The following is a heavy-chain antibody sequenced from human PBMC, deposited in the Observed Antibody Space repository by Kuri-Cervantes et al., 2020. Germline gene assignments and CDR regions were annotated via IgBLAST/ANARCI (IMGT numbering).Heavy chain of an antibody. Sequence: GESLKISCAASGFTFSSYGMHWVRQAPGKGLEWVAVISYDGSNKYYADSVKGRFTISRDNSKNTLYLQMNSLRAEDTAVYYCAKNLGDPYWGQGTLVTGSS. CDR3: AKNLGDPY. CDR2: ISYDGSNK. D-gene: IGHD3-16*01. V-gene: IGHV3-30*18. CDR1: GFTFSSYG. J-gene: IGHJ4*02.